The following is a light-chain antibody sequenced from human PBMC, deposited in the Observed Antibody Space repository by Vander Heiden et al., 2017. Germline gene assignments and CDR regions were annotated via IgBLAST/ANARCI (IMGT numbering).Light chain of an antibody. CDR1: QGIRND. CDR3: RQEDNYPWT. Sequence: AIQMTQSPSSLSASVGDRVTITCRASQGIRNDVGWYQQKPGKAPKLLIYAASSLQSGVPSRFSGSGSGTDFTLTISSLQPEDFATYYCRQEDNYPWTFGQGTKMEIK. CDR2: AAS. V-gene: IGKV1-6*01. J-gene: IGKJ1*01.